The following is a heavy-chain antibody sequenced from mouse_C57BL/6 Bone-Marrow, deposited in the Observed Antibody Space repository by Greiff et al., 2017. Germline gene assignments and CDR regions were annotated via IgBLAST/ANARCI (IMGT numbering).Heavy chain of an antibody. D-gene: IGHD4-1*01. CDR1: GYTFTDYY. V-gene: IGHV1-19*01. J-gene: IGHJ1*03. CDR3: ERLGRYFDV. Sequence: VQLQQSGPVLVKPGASVKMSCKASGYTFTDYYMNWVKQSHGKSLEWIGVINPYNGGTSYNQKFKGKATLTVDKCSSTAYMERNSLTSEDSAVYESERLGRYFDVWGTGTTVTVAS. CDR2: INPYNGGT.